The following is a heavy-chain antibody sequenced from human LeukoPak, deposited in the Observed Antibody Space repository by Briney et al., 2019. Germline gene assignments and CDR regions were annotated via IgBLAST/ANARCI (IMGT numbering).Heavy chain of an antibody. D-gene: IGHD2-2*01. Sequence: PGGSLRLSCAASGFTFSNAWMSWVREAPGKGLEWVGRIKSKTDGGTTDYAAPVKGRFTISRDDSKNTLYLQMNSLKTEDTAVYYCTTGYLYCSSTSCYPPPLTFDYWRQGTLVTVSS. V-gene: IGHV3-15*01. CDR1: GFTFSNAW. CDR3: TTGYLYCSSTSCYPPPLTFDY. CDR2: IKSKTDGGTT. J-gene: IGHJ4*02.